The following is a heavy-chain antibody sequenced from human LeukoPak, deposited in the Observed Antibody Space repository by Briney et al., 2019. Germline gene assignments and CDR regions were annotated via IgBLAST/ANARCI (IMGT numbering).Heavy chain of an antibody. CDR1: GFTFSIYA. CDR3: AKEFEADYGDFPYWYFDL. CDR2: IGANGGST. V-gene: IGHV3-23*01. J-gene: IGHJ2*01. Sequence: GGSLRLPCGTSGFTFSIYAMRWVRQAPGKGLEWVSGIGANGGSTYYADSVKGRFTISRDNSKNTLYLQMNSLRAEDTAVYYCAKEFEADYGDFPYWYFDLWGRGTLVTVSS. D-gene: IGHD4-17*01.